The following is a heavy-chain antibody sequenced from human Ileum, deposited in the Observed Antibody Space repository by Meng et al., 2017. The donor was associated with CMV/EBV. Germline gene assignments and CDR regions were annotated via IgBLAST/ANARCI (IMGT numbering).Heavy chain of an antibody. CDR3: ARGQDNHKGGVH. CDR2: IHPSGST. D-gene: IGHD1-14*01. Sequence: GSGLFNPSGTLSLTCHVYVASFSDFYWSWTRHLPGKGLEWIGEIHPSGSTHYNPSLESRVSISVHMSNNQFSLKVSSVTAADTAVYYCARGQDNHKGGVHWGQGTLVTVSS. CDR1: VASFSDFY. V-gene: IGHV4-34*01. J-gene: IGHJ4*02.